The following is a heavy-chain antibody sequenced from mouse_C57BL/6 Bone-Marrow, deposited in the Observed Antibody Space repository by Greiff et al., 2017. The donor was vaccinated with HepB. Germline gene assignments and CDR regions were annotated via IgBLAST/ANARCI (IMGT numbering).Heavy chain of an antibody. V-gene: IGHV1-72*01. CDR2: IDPNSGGT. J-gene: IGHJ4*01. CDR3: ASRDPLTVDYAMDY. Sequence: QVQLQQPGAELVKPGASVKLSCKASGYTFTSYWMHWVKQRPGRGLEWIGRIDPNSGGTKYNEKFKSKDTMTVDKPSSTAYMQLSILTSEDSAVYYCASRDPLTVDYAMDYWGQGTSVTVSS. D-gene: IGHD1-1*01. CDR1: GYTFTSYW.